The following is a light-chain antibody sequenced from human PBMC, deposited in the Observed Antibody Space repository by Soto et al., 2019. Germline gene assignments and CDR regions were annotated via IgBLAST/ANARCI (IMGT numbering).Light chain of an antibody. V-gene: IGKV3-11*01. CDR1: QTIRGL. CDR2: DTS. J-gene: IGKJ5*01. Sequence: EIVLTQSPATLSLSPGERATLSCRTSQTIRGLLNWYQQRPGQAPRLLIYDTSNRATDIPARFSGSGSGTDFILTISSLDPEDFGVYFCQQLHNSPITFGQGTRLDIK. CDR3: QQLHNSPIT.